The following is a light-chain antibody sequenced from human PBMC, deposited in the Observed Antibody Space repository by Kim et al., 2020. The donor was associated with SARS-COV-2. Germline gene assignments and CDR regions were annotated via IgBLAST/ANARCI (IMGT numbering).Light chain of an antibody. CDR3: LQNSTYPIT. V-gene: IGKV1-17*01. CDR2: GAS. J-gene: IGKJ5*01. CDR1: QDMRND. Sequence: ASVGDRVTITCRASQDMRNDLGWYQQNPGRAPQRLIYGASRLQSGVPARFSGSGSGTEFSLTISSVQPEDFATYFCLQNSTYPITFGQGTRLGIK.